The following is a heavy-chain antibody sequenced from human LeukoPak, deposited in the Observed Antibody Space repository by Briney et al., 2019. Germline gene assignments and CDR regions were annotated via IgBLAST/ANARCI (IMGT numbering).Heavy chain of an antibody. V-gene: IGHV4-59*01. J-gene: IGHJ5*02. D-gene: IGHD3-3*01. CDR3: ASLVWSGYYIAWFDP. CDR1: GGSISSYY. CDR2: IYYSGST. Sequence: PSETLSLTCTVSGGSISSYYWSWIRQPPGKGLEWIGYIYYSGSTNYNPSLKSRVTISVDMSKNRFSWKLSSVTAADTAVYYCASLVWSGYYIAWFDPWGQGTPVTVSS.